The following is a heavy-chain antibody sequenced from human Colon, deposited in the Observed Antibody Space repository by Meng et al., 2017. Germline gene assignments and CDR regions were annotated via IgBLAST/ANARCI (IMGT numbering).Heavy chain of an antibody. V-gene: IGHV3-48*03. Sequence: GGSLRLSCGGSGFAFSSYEMNWVRQAPGKGLEWLSYIDSDGTTIYYADSVRGRFTMTRDNAKNSLYLQMNSLRVDDTAVYYCAKAVTYCAGDCLGAFDIWGQGTMVTVSS. CDR3: AKAVTYCAGDCLGAFDI. J-gene: IGHJ3*02. D-gene: IGHD2-21*02. CDR2: IDSDGTTI. CDR1: GFAFSSYE.